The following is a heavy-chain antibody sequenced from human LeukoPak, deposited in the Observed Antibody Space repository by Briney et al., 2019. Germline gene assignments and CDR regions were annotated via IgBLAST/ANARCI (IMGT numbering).Heavy chain of an antibody. CDR3: ARSGCSSTSCYQTDY. Sequence: SETLSLTCTVSGASISSGSYYWNWIRQPAGTGLEWIGRIYTSGNINYNPSLKSRVTISVDTSKNQFSLKLSSVTAADTAVYYCARSGCSSTSCYQTDYWGQGTLVTVSS. CDR1: GASISSGSYY. CDR2: IYTSGNI. J-gene: IGHJ4*02. D-gene: IGHD2-2*01. V-gene: IGHV4-61*02.